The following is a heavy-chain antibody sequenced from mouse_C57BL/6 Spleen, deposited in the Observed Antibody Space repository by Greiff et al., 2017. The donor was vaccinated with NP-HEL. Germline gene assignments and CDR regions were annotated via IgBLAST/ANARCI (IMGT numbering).Heavy chain of an antibody. D-gene: IGHD1-1*01. CDR2: FYPGSGSI. V-gene: IGHV1-62-2*01. Sequence: VQRVESGAELVKPGASVKLSCKASGYTFTEYTIHWVKQRSGQGLEWIGWFYPGSGSIKYNEKFKDKATLTADKSSSTVYMELSRLTSEDSAVYFCARHEIYYGSSYWYFDVWGTGTTVTVSS. J-gene: IGHJ1*03. CDR3: ARHEIYYGSSYWYFDV. CDR1: GYTFTEYT.